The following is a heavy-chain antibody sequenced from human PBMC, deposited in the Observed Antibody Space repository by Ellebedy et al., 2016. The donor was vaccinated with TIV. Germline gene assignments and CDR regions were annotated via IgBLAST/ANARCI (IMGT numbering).Heavy chain of an antibody. CDR3: AKSTSGWWVFDY. CDR2: IYSGGST. CDR1: GFTVSSNY. D-gene: IGHD6-19*01. V-gene: IGHV3-66*01. J-gene: IGHJ4*02. Sequence: PGGSLRLPCAASGFTVSSNYMSWVRQAPGKGLEWVSVIYSGGSTYYADPVKGRFTISSDNSKNTLYLQMNSLRAEDTAVYYCAKSTSGWWVFDYWGQGTLVTVSS.